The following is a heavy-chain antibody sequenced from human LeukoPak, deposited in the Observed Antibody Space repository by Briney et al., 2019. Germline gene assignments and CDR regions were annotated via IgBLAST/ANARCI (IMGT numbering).Heavy chain of an antibody. V-gene: IGHV3-30*02. D-gene: IGHD6-6*01. Sequence: GGSLRLSCAASGFTFSSYGMHWVRQAPGKGLEWVAFIRYDGSNKYYADSVKGRFTISRDNSKNTLYLQMNSLRAEDTAVYYCAKGLGYSSSLLDYWGQGTLVTVSS. J-gene: IGHJ4*02. CDR1: GFTFSSYG. CDR3: AKGLGYSSSLLDY. CDR2: IRYDGSNK.